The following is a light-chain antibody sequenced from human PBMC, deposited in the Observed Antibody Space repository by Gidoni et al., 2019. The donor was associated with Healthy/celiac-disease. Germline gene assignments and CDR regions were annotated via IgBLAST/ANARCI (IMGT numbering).Light chain of an antibody. CDR1: QSISSW. CDR3: QQYNSYPYT. J-gene: IGKJ2*01. CDR2: KAS. V-gene: IGKV1-5*03. Sequence: IQMTQSPSTLSASVGDRVTITCRASQSISSWLAWYQQKPRKAPKLLIYKASSLESGVPSRFSGSGSGTEFNLTISSLQPDDFATYYCQQYNSYPYTFGQGTKLEIK.